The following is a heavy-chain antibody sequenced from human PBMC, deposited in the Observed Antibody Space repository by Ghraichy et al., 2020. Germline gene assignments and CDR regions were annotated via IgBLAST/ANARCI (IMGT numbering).Heavy chain of an antibody. Sequence: SETLSLTCAVYGGSFSGYYWSWIRQPPGKGLEWIGEINHSGSTNYNPSLKSRVTISVDTSKNQFSLKLSSVTAADTAVYYCARRHNLSGFNYWGQGTLVTVSS. V-gene: IGHV4-34*01. CDR3: ARRHNLSGFNY. CDR1: GGSFSGYY. D-gene: IGHD1-20*01. J-gene: IGHJ4*02. CDR2: INHSGST.